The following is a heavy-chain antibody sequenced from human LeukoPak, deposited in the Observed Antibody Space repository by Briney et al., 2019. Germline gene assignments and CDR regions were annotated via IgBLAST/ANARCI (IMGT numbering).Heavy chain of an antibody. CDR2: IIPIFGTA. J-gene: IGHJ3*02. D-gene: IGHD2-2*01. Sequence: ASVKVSCKASGGTFSSYAISWVRQAPGQGLEWMGGIIPIFGTANYAQKFQGRVTITADESTSTAYMELSSLRSEDTAVYYCASLHQLLKARAFDIWGQGTMVTVSS. CDR3: ASLHQLLKARAFDI. V-gene: IGHV1-69*13. CDR1: GGTFSSYA.